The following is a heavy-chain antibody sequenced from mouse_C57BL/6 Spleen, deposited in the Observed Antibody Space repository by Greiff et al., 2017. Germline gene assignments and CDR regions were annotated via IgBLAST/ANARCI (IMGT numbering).Heavy chain of an antibody. J-gene: IGHJ1*03. Sequence: VKLMESGAELVKPGASVKISCKASGYAFSSYWMNWVKQRPGKGLEWIGQIYPGDGDTNYNGKFKGKATLTADKSSSTAYMQLSSLTSEDSAVYFCARLPDYGSSYGYFDVWGTGTTVTVSS. CDR3: ARLPDYGSSYGYFDV. CDR1: GYAFSSYW. D-gene: IGHD1-1*01. V-gene: IGHV1-80*01. CDR2: IYPGDGDT.